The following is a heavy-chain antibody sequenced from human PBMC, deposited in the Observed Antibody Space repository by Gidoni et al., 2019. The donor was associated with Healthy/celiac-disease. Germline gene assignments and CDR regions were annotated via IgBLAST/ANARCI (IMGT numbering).Heavy chain of an antibody. Sequence: QVQLVQSGAEVKKPGASVKVSCTASGYTFTSYGISWVRQAPGQGLEWMGWISAYNGNTNYAQKLQGRVTMTTDTSTSTAYMELRSLRSDDTAVYYCARDRERLWFGDHRGMDVWGQGTTVTVSS. J-gene: IGHJ6*02. D-gene: IGHD3-10*01. CDR2: ISAYNGNT. V-gene: IGHV1-18*01. CDR3: ARDRERLWFGDHRGMDV. CDR1: GYTFTSYG.